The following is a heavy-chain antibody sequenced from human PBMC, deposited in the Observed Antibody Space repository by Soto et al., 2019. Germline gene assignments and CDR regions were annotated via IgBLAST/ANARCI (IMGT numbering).Heavy chain of an antibody. CDR3: AKDFIKVATIGPFDY. D-gene: IGHD5-12*01. J-gene: IGHJ4*02. CDR1: GFTFSSYG. CDR2: ISYDGSNK. V-gene: IGHV3-30*18. Sequence: LRLSCAASGFTFSSYGMHWVRQAPGKGLEWVAVISYDGSNKYYADSVKGRFTISRDNSKNTLYLQMNSLRAEDTAVYYCAKDFIKVATIGPFDYWGQGTLVTVSS.